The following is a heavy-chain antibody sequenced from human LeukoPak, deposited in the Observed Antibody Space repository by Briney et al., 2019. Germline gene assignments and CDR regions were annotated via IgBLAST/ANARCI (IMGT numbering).Heavy chain of an antibody. V-gene: IGHV3-7*03. D-gene: IGHD3-10*01. CDR1: RFTFSSYA. CDR3: ARDKEEMVRAPYAFDI. J-gene: IGHJ3*02. CDR2: INQIGTEK. Sequence: PGGSLRLSCAASRFTFSSYARSWVRQAPGKGLEWVANINQIGTEKYYVDSMKGRFTISRDNPRNSMFLQMDSLRSEDTAVYYCARDKEEMVRAPYAFDIWGQGTRVIVSS.